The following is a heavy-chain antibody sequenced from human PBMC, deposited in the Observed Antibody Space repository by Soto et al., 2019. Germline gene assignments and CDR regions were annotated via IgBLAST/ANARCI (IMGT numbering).Heavy chain of an antibody. Sequence: GGSLRLSCAASGFTFSSYGMHWVRQAPGKGLEWVAVIWYDGSNKYYADSVKGRFTISRDNSKNTLYLQMNSLRAEDTAVYYCARADYGDYVMTFDIWGQGTMVTVSS. CDR1: GFTFSSYG. J-gene: IGHJ3*02. CDR3: ARADYGDYVMTFDI. D-gene: IGHD4-17*01. CDR2: IWYDGSNK. V-gene: IGHV3-33*01.